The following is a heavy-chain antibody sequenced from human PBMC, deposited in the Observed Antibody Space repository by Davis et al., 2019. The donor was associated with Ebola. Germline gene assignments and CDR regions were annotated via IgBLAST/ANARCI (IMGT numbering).Heavy chain of an antibody. J-gene: IGHJ5*02. V-gene: IGHV4-34*01. CDR1: GDSFSDYF. Sequence: MPGGSLRLSCAVYGDSFSDYFWRWIRQPPGKGLEWIGHISHSGVTDYNPSLQSRVTISVDSFQKQFSLDLNSVTAADTAIYYCARTTKTSVSDSGLGYNYFDPWGQGTLVSVSS. CDR3: ARTTKTSVSDSGLGYNYFDP. D-gene: IGHD1-1*01. CDR2: ISHSGVT.